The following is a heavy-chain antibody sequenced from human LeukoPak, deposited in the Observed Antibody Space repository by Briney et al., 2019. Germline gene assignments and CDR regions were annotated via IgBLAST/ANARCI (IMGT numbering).Heavy chain of an antibody. V-gene: IGHV3-23*01. CDR2: ISGSGGSA. Sequence: GGSLRLSCAASGFTFSSYAMSRVRQAPGKGLEWVSAISGSGGSAYYADSVKGRFTISRDNSKNTLYLQMNSLRAEDTAVYYCAKDPLKSASSHYWFDPWGQGTLVTVSS. D-gene: IGHD6-13*01. CDR1: GFTFSSYA. J-gene: IGHJ5*02. CDR3: AKDPLKSASSHYWFDP.